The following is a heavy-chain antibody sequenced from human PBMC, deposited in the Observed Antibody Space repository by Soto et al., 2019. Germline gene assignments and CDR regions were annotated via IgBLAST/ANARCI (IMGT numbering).Heavy chain of an antibody. J-gene: IGHJ3*02. CDR1: GYIFTRYG. Sequence: QVQLVQSGASEVKKPGASVKVSCKASGYIFTRYGIHWVRQAPGQGLEWVGWINAGTGQVKYSQKFQGRVSITRDASASTAYMALSRLKSDDTAIYYCARVMGVQAFDIWGQGTKVTVSS. CDR2: INAGTGQV. D-gene: IGHD3-16*01. V-gene: IGHV1-3*01. CDR3: ARVMGVQAFDI.